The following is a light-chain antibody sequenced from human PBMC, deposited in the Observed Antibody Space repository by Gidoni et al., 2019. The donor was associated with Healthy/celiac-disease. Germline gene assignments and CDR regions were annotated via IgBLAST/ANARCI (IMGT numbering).Light chain of an antibody. V-gene: IGKV1-33*01. CDR1: QDISNY. CDR3: QQYDNLLT. J-gene: IGKJ4*01. Sequence: IHMTQSPSSLSASVGDRVTITCQASQDISNYLNWYQQKPGKAPKLLIYDASKLETGVPSRFSGSGSGTDFTLTISSLQDEDIAKYYCQQYDNLLTFGGGTKVEIK. CDR2: DAS.